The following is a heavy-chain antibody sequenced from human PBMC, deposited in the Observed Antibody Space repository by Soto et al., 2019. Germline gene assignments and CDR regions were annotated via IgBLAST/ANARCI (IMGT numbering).Heavy chain of an antibody. CDR1: GFTFSSYS. Sequence: GGSLRLSCAASGFTFSSYSMNWVRQAPGKGLEWVSSISSSSNYIYYADSVKGRFTISRDNAKNSLYLQMNSLRAEDTAVYYCARDCGNSVCLSYYYYGMDVWGQGTTVTVSS. V-gene: IGHV3-21*01. CDR2: ISSSSNYI. CDR3: ARDCGNSVCLSYYYYGMDV. D-gene: IGHD2-21*01. J-gene: IGHJ6*02.